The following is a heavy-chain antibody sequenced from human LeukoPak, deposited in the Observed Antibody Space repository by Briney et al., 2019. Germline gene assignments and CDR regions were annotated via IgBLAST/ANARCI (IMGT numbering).Heavy chain of an antibody. D-gene: IGHD3-3*01. V-gene: IGHV3-23*01. CDR1: GFTFSSYA. J-gene: IGHJ5*02. CDR3: AKDQDYDFWSGYYGLYNWFDP. Sequence: GGSLRLSCAASGFTFSSYAMSWVRQAPGKGLEWVSAINGSGGSTYYADSVKGRFTISRDNSKNTLYLQTNSLRAEDTAVYYCAKDQDYDFWSGYYGLYNWFDPWGQGTLVTVSS. CDR2: INGSGGST.